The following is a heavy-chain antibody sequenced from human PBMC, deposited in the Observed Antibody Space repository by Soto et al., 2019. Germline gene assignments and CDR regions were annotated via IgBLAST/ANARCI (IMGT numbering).Heavy chain of an antibody. CDR3: ARDRISAGTSSPNHYYYYGMDV. Sequence: PGGSLRLSCAASGFTFSSYGMHWVRQAPGKGLEWVAVIWYDGSNKYYADSVKGRFTISRDNSKNALYLQMNSLRAEDTAVYYCARDRISAGTSSPNHYYYYGMDVWGQGTTVTVSS. J-gene: IGHJ6*02. D-gene: IGHD2-2*01. CDR1: GFTFSSYG. V-gene: IGHV3-33*01. CDR2: IWYDGSNK.